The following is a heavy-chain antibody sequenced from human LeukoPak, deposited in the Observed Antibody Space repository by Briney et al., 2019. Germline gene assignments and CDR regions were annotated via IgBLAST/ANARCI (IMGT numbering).Heavy chain of an antibody. Sequence: GGSLRLSCAASGFTFSNYAMIWVRQAPGKGLEWVSCISSTGNFIYYADPLKGRFTVSRDNAKNSLYLQLNSLRAEDTAVYYCARDLWDHWGQGTLVTVSS. CDR1: GFTFSNYA. CDR2: ISSTGNFI. V-gene: IGHV3-21*01. CDR3: ARDLWDH. J-gene: IGHJ4*02.